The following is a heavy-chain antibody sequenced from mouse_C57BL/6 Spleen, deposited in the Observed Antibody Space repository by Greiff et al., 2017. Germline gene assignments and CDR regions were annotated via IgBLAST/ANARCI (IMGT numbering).Heavy chain of an antibody. J-gene: IGHJ1*03. CDR3: AIPYGSSYWYFDF. CDR2: INPSNGGT. V-gene: IGHV1-53*01. D-gene: IGHD1-1*01. Sequence: QVQLQQPGPELVKPGASVKLSCKASGYTFTSSWMHWVKQRPGQGLEWIGNINPSNGGTNYNEKFKSKATLTVDKSSSAAYMQLGSLTSEDSAVYDCAIPYGSSYWYFDFWGKGTTVTVSS. CDR1: GYTFTSSW.